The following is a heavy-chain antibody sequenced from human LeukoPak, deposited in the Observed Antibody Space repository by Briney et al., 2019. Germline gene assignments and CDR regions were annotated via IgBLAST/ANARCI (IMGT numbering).Heavy chain of an antibody. CDR1: GGSISSYY. Sequence: PSETLSLTCTVSGGSISSYYWSWIRQPAGKGLEWIGRIYTSGSTNYNPSLKSRVTISVDTSKNQFSLKLSSVTAADTAVYYCARLGLTPRGDWFDPWGQGTLVTVSS. V-gene: IGHV4-4*07. J-gene: IGHJ5*02. D-gene: IGHD3-10*01. CDR2: IYTSGST. CDR3: ARLGLTPRGDWFDP.